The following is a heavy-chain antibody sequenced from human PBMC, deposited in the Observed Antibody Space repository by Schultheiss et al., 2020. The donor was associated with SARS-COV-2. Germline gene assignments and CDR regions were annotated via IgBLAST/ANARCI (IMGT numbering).Heavy chain of an antibody. D-gene: IGHD3-16*01. CDR1: GYTFTSYG. CDR2: ISAYNGNT. J-gene: IGHJ5*02. V-gene: IGHV1-18*01. CDR3: ARARNDYVWGRGFDP. Sequence: SVKVSCKASGYTFTSYGISWVRQAPGQGLEWMGWISAYNGNTNYAQKLQGRVTMTTDTSTSTAYMELRSLRSDDTAVYYCARARNDYVWGRGFDPWGQGTLVTVSS.